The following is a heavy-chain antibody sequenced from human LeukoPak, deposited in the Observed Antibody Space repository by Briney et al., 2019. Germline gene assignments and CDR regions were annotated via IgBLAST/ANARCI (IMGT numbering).Heavy chain of an antibody. CDR3: ARSRMDYYGSGRRFDY. V-gene: IGHV4-34*01. CDR2: INHSGST. CDR1: GGSFSGYY. D-gene: IGHD3-10*01. Sequence: SETLSLTCAVYGGSFSGYYWSWIRQPPGKGLEWIGEINHSGSTNYNPSLKSRVTISVDTSKNQFSLKLSSVTAADTAVYYCARSRMDYYGSGRRFDYWGQGTLVTVSS. J-gene: IGHJ4*02.